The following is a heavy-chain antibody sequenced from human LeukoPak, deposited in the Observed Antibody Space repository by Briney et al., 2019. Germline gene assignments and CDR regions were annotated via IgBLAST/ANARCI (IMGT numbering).Heavy chain of an antibody. D-gene: IGHD6-19*01. CDR1: GFTFSSYG. V-gene: IGHV3-30*18. CDR2: ISYDGSSK. Sequence: GRSLRLSCAASGFTFSSYGMHWVRQAPGKGLEWVAAISYDGSSKYYADSVKGRFTISRDNSKNTLYLQMNSLRAEDTAVYYCAKDHDSSGWYRSSHYYGMDVWGQGTTVTVSS. J-gene: IGHJ6*02. CDR3: AKDHDSSGWYRSSHYYGMDV.